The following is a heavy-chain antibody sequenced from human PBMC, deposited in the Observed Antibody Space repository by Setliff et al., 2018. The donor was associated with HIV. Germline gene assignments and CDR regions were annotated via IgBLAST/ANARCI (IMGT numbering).Heavy chain of an antibody. Sequence: ASVKVSCKASGYSFTSYVFTWVRQAPGQGLEWMGWISAHNGHTDYAQKFQDRVTMSTDTSTTTAFMELRSLISDDTAVYYCARGVPADAYAFDIWGKGTLVTVSS. CDR3: ARGVPADAYAFDI. V-gene: IGHV1-18*01. CDR1: GYSFTSYV. CDR2: ISAHNGHT. D-gene: IGHD2-2*01. J-gene: IGHJ3*02.